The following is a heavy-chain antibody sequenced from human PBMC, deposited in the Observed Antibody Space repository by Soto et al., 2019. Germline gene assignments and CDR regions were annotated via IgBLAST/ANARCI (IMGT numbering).Heavy chain of an antibody. J-gene: IGHJ3*02. V-gene: IGHV6-1*01. CDR3: ARAVVSYAFDI. CDR2: TYYRSKWYN. Sequence: SQTHSRTCAISGERVSSNSAAWNWIKKSPSRGLEWLGRTYYRSKWYNDYAVSVKSRITINPDTYKNQFSLQLNSVPPEHTAVYYCARAVVSYAFDIWGHRTMVTVSS. D-gene: IGHD2-15*01. CDR1: GERVSSNSAA.